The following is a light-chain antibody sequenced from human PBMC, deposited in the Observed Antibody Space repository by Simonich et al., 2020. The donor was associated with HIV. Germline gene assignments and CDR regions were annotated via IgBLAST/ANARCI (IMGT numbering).Light chain of an antibody. CDR3: QQRSNWPST. Sequence: EIVMTQSPATLSVSPGGRATFSCRASQSVSSNLAWYQQKPGQAPRLLIYGASARATGIPARFSGSGSGTEFTLTISSLQSEDFAVYYCQQRSNWPSTFGGGTKVEIK. J-gene: IGKJ4*01. CDR1: QSVSSN. V-gene: IGKV3-15*01. CDR2: GAS.